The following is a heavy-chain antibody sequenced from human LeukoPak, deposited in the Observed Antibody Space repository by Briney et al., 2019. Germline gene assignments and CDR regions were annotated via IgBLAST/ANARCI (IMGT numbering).Heavy chain of an antibody. CDR3: ARALLGVQYYFDC. CDR2: ISSSSSTI. D-gene: IGHD2-8*01. V-gene: IGHV3-48*02. CDR1: GFTFSDYS. J-gene: IGHJ4*02. Sequence: GGSLRLSCAASGFTFSDYSMNWVRQAPGKGLEWVSYISSSSSTIYYADSVRGRFTISRDNAKNSLYLQMNSLRDEDTAVYYCARALLGVQYYFDCWGQGTLVTVSS.